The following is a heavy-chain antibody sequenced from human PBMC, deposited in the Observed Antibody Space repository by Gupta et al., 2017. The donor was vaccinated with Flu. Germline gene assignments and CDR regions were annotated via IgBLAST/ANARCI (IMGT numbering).Heavy chain of an antibody. CDR3: ARGHPTYFYNASDV. J-gene: IGHJ6*02. V-gene: IGHV4-59*01. Sequence: RHSRGKGLEWIGYIYDSGITNYNPSLKRRVTISVDTSKNQFSLQLTSVTAAHAAVYYYARGHPTYFYNASDVWGQGTTVTVSS. CDR2: IYDSGIT.